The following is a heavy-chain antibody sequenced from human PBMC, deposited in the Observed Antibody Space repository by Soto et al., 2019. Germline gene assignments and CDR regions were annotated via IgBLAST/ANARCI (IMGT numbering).Heavy chain of an antibody. CDR1: GYTFSSYD. Sequence: QVQLVQSGAEVKKPGASVKVSCKASGYTFSSYDINWVRQATGQGLEWMGWMNPNSGNTGYAQKFQGRVTMTRDTSITTAYMELGSLTSDDTAIYFCASQCGGGSCYNYWGQGTQVTVSS. J-gene: IGHJ4*02. V-gene: IGHV1-8*01. D-gene: IGHD2-21*01. CDR3: ASQCGGGSCYNY. CDR2: MNPNSGNT.